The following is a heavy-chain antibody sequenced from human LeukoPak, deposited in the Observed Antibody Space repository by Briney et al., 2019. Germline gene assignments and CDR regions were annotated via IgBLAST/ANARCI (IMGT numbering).Heavy chain of an antibody. Sequence: PSETLSLTCTVSGGSISSYYWSWIRQPPGKGLEWIGYIYYSGSTNYNPSLKSRVTISVDTSKNQFSLKLSSVTAADTAVYYCAREVRAVAGHFDYWGQGTLVTVSS. CDR1: GGSISSYY. CDR2: IYYSGST. D-gene: IGHD6-19*01. V-gene: IGHV4-59*01. J-gene: IGHJ4*02. CDR3: AREVRAVAGHFDY.